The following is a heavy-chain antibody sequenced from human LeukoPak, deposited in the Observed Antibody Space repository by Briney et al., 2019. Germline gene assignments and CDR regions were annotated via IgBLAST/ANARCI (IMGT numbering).Heavy chain of an antibody. J-gene: IGHJ5*02. CDR3: TSGYQAFDP. D-gene: IGHD5-18*01. V-gene: IGHV4-59*01. CDR2: VHYSGNT. Sequence: PSETLSLTCAVSVVSIGSYYWNWVRQPPGKALEWIGYVHYSGNTNYNPSLKSRVTMSTDTSKNHFSLKLTSVTAADAAVYYCTSGYQAFDPWGQGTLVTVSS. CDR1: VVSIGSYY.